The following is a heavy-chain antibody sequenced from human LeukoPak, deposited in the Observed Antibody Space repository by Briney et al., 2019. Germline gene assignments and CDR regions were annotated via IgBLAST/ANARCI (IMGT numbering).Heavy chain of an antibody. Sequence: PGGSLRLSCAASGFTFSSYAMSWVRQAPGKGLEWVSAISGSGGSTYYADSVKGRFTISRDNSKNTLYLQMNSLRAEDTAVYYCARSGYCSGASCYAAGIDYWGQGTLVTVSS. D-gene: IGHD2-2*01. CDR3: ARSGYCSGASCYAAGIDY. CDR2: ISGSGGST. V-gene: IGHV3-23*01. CDR1: GFTFSSYA. J-gene: IGHJ4*02.